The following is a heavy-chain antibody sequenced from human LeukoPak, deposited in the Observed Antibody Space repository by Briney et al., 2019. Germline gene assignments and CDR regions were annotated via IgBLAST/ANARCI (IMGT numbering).Heavy chain of an antibody. CDR2: ISAYNGHI. CDR3: ARDPNVVAATPWFDP. V-gene: IGHV1-18*01. D-gene: IGHD2-15*01. Sequence: GASVKVSCKASGYTFNTYGISWVRQAPGQGLEWMGWISAYNGHINYAERLQDRVTMTTDTSTSTAYMELRSLRSDDTAVYYCARDPNVVAATPWFDPWGQGTLVTVSS. J-gene: IGHJ5*02. CDR1: GYTFNTYG.